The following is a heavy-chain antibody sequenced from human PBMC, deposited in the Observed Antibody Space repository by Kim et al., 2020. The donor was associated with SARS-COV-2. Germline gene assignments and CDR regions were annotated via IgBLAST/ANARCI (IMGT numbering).Heavy chain of an antibody. CDR1: GGSISSGGYY. CDR2: IYYSGST. CDR3: ARGLLWFGEPKTMAWFDP. D-gene: IGHD3-10*01. V-gene: IGHV4-31*03. J-gene: IGHJ5*02. Sequence: SETLSLTCTVSGGSISSGGYYWSWIRQHPGKGLEWIGYIYYSGSTYYNPSLKSRVTISVDTSKNQFSLKLSSVTAADTAVYYCARGLLWFGEPKTMAWFDPWGQGTLVTVSS.